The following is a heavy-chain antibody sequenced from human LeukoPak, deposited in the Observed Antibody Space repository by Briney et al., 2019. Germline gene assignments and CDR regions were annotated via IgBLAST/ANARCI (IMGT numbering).Heavy chain of an antibody. J-gene: IGHJ3*02. CDR3: ARDVRYYDSSGYYDAFDI. CDR1: GYTFTSYG. CDR2: ISAYNGNT. D-gene: IGHD3-22*01. V-gene: IGHV1-18*01. Sequence: ASVKVSCKASGYTFTSYGISWVRQAHGQGLELMGWISAYNGNTNYAQKLQGRVTMTTDTSTSTAYMELRTLRSDDTAVYYCARDVRYYDSSGYYDAFDIWGQGTMVTVSS.